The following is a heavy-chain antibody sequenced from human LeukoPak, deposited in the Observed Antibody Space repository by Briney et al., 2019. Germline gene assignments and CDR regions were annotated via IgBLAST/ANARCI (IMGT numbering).Heavy chain of an antibody. D-gene: IGHD6-19*01. CDR2: ISSSSSYI. J-gene: IGHJ4*02. Sequence: GSLRLSCAASGFAFSSYSMNWVRQAPGKGLEWVSSISSSSSYIYYADSVKGRFTISRDNAKNSLYLQMNSLRAEDTAVYYCARADSSGWYVVWGQGTLVTVSS. CDR1: GFAFSSYS. V-gene: IGHV3-21*01. CDR3: ARADSSGWYVV.